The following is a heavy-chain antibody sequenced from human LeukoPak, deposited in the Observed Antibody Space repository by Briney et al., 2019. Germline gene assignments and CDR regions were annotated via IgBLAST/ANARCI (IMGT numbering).Heavy chain of an antibody. Sequence: PSETLSLTCAVYGGSFSGYYWSWIRQPPGKGLEWIGEINHSGNTNYNPSLKSRVTISVDTSKNQFSLKLSSVTAADTAVYYCARLLVWVGERYYMDVWGKGTTVTISS. J-gene: IGHJ6*03. V-gene: IGHV4-34*01. CDR3: ARLLVWVGERYYMDV. D-gene: IGHD3-10*01. CDR1: GGSFSGYY. CDR2: INHSGNT.